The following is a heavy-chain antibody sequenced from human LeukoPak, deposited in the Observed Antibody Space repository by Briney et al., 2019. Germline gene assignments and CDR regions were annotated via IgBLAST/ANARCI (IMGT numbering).Heavy chain of an antibody. CDR1: GFAFSSNW. Sequence: GGSLRLSCAASGFAFSSNWMTWVRQAPGKGLEWVANINQDGTEKYYVDSVKGRFTISRDSAKNSLYLQMNSLRAEDTAVYYCARGFPYFDYWGQGTLVTVSS. J-gene: IGHJ4*02. CDR3: ARGFPYFDY. D-gene: IGHD2-21*01. V-gene: IGHV3-7*02. CDR2: INQDGTEK.